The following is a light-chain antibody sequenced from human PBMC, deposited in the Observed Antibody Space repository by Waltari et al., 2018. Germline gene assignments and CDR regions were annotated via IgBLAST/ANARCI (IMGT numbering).Light chain of an antibody. CDR3: QSYDRSTVI. V-gene: IGLV6-57*03. CDR1: SGSIASNY. CDR2: EDN. J-gene: IGLJ2*01. Sequence: NFILTQPHSESESPGKTITISCTRSSGSIASNYVQWYRQRPGSAPTTLINEDNQRASGVPYRFSGSIDYSSNSAFLTISTLKTEDEADYYCQSYDRSTVIFGGGTKLTVL.